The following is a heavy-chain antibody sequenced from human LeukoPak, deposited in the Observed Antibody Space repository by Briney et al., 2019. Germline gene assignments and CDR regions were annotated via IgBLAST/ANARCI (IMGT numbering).Heavy chain of an antibody. CDR2: ISGSGGST. J-gene: IGHJ6*02. D-gene: IGHD4-17*01. CDR1: GFIFSQYS. CDR3: AKGLRNYYYYGMDV. V-gene: IGHV3-23*01. Sequence: GGSLRLSCAASGFIFSQYSMNWVRQAPGKGLEWVSAISGSGGSTYYADSVKGRFTISRDNSKNTLYLQMNSLRAEDTAVYYCAKGLRNYYYYGMDVWGQGTTVTVSS.